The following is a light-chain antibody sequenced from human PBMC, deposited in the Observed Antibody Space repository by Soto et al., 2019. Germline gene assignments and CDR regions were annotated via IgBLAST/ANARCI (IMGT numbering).Light chain of an antibody. CDR3: QQRSDWPS. J-gene: IGKJ5*01. CDR1: QSVSNNY. CDR2: GAS. V-gene: IGKV3-11*01. Sequence: EIVLTQSPGTLSLSPGERATLSCRASQSVSNNYLAWYQQKPGQAPRLLIYGASTRATGIPARFSGSGSGTDFTLTISSLEPEDFAVYYCQQRSDWPSFGQGTRLEI.